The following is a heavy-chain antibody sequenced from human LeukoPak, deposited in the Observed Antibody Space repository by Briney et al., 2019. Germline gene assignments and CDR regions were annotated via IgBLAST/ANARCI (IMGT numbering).Heavy chain of an antibody. CDR2: INHSGST. Sequence: SETLSLTCAVYGGSFSGYYWSWIRQPPGKGLEWIGEINHSGSTNYNPSLKSRVTISVDTSKNQFSLKLSSVTAADTAVYYCARGGPYCGGDCSSYYYYYLMDVWGKGTTVTVSS. V-gene: IGHV4-34*01. CDR3: ARGGPYCGGDCSSYYYYYLMDV. CDR1: GGSFSGYY. D-gene: IGHD2-21*02. J-gene: IGHJ6*03.